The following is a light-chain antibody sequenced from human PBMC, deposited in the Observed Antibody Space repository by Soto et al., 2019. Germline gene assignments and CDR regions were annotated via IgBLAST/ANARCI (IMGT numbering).Light chain of an antibody. CDR1: QSISSY. CDR3: QQSYSTPFT. J-gene: IGKJ3*01. V-gene: IGKV1-39*01. CDR2: AAS. Sequence: DIQMTQSPSSLSASVGDRVTSTCRASQSISSYLNWYQQKPGKAPKLLIYAASSLQSGVPSRFSGSGSGTDFTLTISSLQPEDFATYYCQQSYSTPFTFGPGTKVYIK.